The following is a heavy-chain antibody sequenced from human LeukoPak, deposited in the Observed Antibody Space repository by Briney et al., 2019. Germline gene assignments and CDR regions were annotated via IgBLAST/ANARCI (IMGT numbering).Heavy chain of an antibody. CDR1: GFTFSSYW. J-gene: IGHJ4*02. Sequence: GGSLRLSCAASGFTFSSYWMTWVRQAPGKGLEWVANIKQSGSEKYYVDSVKGRFTISRDNAKNSLYLQMNSLRAEDTAVYYCARRNLYCSSTSCFFDYWGQGTLVTVSS. V-gene: IGHV3-7*01. D-gene: IGHD2-2*01. CDR2: IKQSGSEK. CDR3: ARRNLYCSSTSCFFDY.